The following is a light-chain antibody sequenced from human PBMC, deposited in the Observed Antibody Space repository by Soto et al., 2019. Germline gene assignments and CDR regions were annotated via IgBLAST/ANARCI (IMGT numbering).Light chain of an antibody. Sequence: DIQMTQSPSSLSASVGDRVTITCQASQDISNYLSWCQQKPGKAPKLLIYDASNLETGVPSKFSGSGSGTDFTLTIDSLQPEDLATYYCQQGHNWPLTFGQGTRLEIK. J-gene: IGKJ5*01. CDR2: DAS. CDR1: QDISNY. V-gene: IGKV1-33*01. CDR3: QQGHNWPLT.